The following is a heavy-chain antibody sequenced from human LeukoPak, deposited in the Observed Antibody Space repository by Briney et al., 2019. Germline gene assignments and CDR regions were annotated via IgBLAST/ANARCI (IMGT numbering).Heavy chain of an antibody. CDR2: IIPIFGTA. Sequence: SVKVSCKASGGTFSSYAISWVRQAPGQGLEWMGGIIPIFGTANYAQKFQGRVTITADESTSTAYMELSSLRSEDTAVHYCASYGSGTYDYWGQGTLVTVSS. CDR1: GGTFSSYA. D-gene: IGHD3-10*01. CDR3: ASYGSGTYDY. J-gene: IGHJ4*02. V-gene: IGHV1-69*13.